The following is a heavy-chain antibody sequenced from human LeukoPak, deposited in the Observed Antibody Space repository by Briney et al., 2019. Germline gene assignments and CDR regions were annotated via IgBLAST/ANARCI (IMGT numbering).Heavy chain of an antibody. D-gene: IGHD5-18*01. CDR1: GYSISSGYY. CDR2: IYYTGGT. V-gene: IGHV4-38-2*02. J-gene: IGHJ4*02. CDR3: ARDRTGRNTAQDDY. Sequence: LSETLSLTCSVSGYSISSGYYWGWIRQPPGRGLEWIGSIYYTGGTLYNPSLKSRVSMSVDTSTNQFSLKLTSVTAADTAVYYCARDRTGRNTAQDDYWGQGTLVTVSS.